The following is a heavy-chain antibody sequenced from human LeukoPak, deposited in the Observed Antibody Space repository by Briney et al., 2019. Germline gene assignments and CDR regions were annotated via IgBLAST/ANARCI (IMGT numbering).Heavy chain of an antibody. Sequence: ASVKVSCKVSGYTLTELSMHWERQAPGKGLEWMGGFDPEDGETIYAQKFQGRVTMTEDTSTDTAYMELSSLRSEDTAVYYCATVRIVGASETNDAFDIWGQGTMVTVSS. CDR2: FDPEDGET. CDR1: GYTLTELS. V-gene: IGHV1-24*01. D-gene: IGHD1-26*01. CDR3: ATVRIVGASETNDAFDI. J-gene: IGHJ3*02.